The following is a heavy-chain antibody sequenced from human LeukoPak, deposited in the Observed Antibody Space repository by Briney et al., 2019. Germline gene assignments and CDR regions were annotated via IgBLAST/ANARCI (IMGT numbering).Heavy chain of an antibody. CDR2: LSGSGGST. D-gene: IGHD6-13*01. J-gene: IGHJ4*02. CDR3: AKDSSSWYELYYFDY. Sequence: GGSLRLSCAASGFTFSNYAMNWVRQAPGKGLEWVPALSGSGGSTYYADSVKGRFTISRDNSKNTLYLQMNSLRAEDTAVYYCAKDSSSWYELYYFDYWGQGTLVTVSS. V-gene: IGHV3-23*01. CDR1: GFTFSNYA.